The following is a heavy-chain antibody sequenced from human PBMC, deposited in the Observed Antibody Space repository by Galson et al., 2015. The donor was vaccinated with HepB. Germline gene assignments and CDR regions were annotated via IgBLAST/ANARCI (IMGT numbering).Heavy chain of an antibody. CDR2: ISYDGSNK. CDR3: ASYDILTGRLFDY. Sequence: SLRLSCAASGFTFSSYAMHWVRQAPGKGLEWVAVISYDGSNKYYADSVKGRFTISRDNSKNTLYLQMNSLRAEDTAVYYCASYDILTGRLFDYWGQGTLVTVSS. D-gene: IGHD3-9*01. V-gene: IGHV3-30-3*01. CDR1: GFTFSSYA. J-gene: IGHJ4*02.